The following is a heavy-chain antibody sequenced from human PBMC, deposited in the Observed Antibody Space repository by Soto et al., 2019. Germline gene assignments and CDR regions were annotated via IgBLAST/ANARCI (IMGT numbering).Heavy chain of an antibody. CDR1: GFTFSSYA. D-gene: IGHD3-10*01. Sequence: GGSLRLSCAASGFTFSSYAMSWVRQAPGKGLEWVSAISGSGGSTYYADSVKGRFTISRDNSKNTLYLRMNSLRAEDTAVYYCAKFYYYGSGSPIDYWGQGTLVTVSS. CDR3: AKFYYYGSGSPIDY. CDR2: ISGSGGST. J-gene: IGHJ4*02. V-gene: IGHV3-23*01.